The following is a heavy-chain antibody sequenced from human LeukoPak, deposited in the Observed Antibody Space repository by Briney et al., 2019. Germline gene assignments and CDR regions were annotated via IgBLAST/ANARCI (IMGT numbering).Heavy chain of an antibody. CDR1: GFTVSDNY. D-gene: IGHD5-24*01. CDR2: IYSGGST. V-gene: IGHV3-66*01. Sequence: GGSLRLSCAASGFTVSDNYMSWVRQAPGKGLEWVSVIYSGGSTYYADSVKGRFTISRDNSKNTLYLQMNSLRAEDTAVYYCARDFKATITDYWGQGTLVTVSS. CDR3: ARDFKATITDY. J-gene: IGHJ4*02.